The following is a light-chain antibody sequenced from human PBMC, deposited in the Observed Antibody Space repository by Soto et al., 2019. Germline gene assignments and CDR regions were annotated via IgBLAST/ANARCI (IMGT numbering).Light chain of an antibody. CDR3: SSYTTGSTLYV. J-gene: IGLJ1*01. V-gene: IGLV2-14*01. CDR1: SNDIGAYKY. CDR2: EVS. Sequence: QSVLTQPASVSGSPGQSITISCPGSSNDIGAYKYVSWYQQYPGKAPKLIIFEVSNRPSGVSNRFSGSKSGNTASLTIAGLQAEDEADYHCSSYTTGSTLYVFGGGTKLTVL.